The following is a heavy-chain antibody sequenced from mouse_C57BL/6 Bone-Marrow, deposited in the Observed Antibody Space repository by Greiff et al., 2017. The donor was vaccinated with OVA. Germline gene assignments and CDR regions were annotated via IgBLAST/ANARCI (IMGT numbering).Heavy chain of an antibody. D-gene: IGHD1-1*01. J-gene: IGHJ1*03. CDR1: GYTFTSYW. V-gene: IGHV1-64*01. Sequence: QVQLQQPGAELVKPGASVKLSCKASGYTFTSYWMHWVKQRPGQGLEWIGMIHPNSGSTNYNEKFKSKATLTVDKSSSTAYMQLSSLTSEDSAVYYCASPLYSSYRYWYFDVWGRGTAITVSS. CDR2: IHPNSGST. CDR3: ASPLYSSYRYWYFDV.